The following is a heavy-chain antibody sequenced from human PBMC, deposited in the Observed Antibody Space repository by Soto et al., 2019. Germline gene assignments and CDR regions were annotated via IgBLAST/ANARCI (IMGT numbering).Heavy chain of an antibody. CDR3: ARGRTNSGTYDY. Sequence: PGGSLRLSCAASEFTINNNYMNWVRQAPGKGLEWVAIIYSGGRTYYADSVEGRFTISRDNSKNTLYLQMNSLRAEDTAVYYCARGRTNSGTYDYWGQGALVTVSS. CDR1: EFTINNNY. CDR2: IYSGGRT. D-gene: IGHD3-10*01. J-gene: IGHJ4*02. V-gene: IGHV3-53*01.